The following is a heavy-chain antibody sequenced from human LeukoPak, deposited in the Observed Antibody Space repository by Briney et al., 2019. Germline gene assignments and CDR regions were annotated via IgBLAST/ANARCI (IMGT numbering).Heavy chain of an antibody. CDR2: ISSSSSYI. D-gene: IGHD6-19*01. J-gene: IGHJ4*02. CDR3: ARVAVAISYFDY. V-gene: IGHV3-21*01. CDR1: GFTFSSYS. Sequence: RGSLRLSCAASGFTFSSYSMNWVRQAPGKGLEWVSSISSSSSYIYYADSVKGRFTISRDNAKNSLYLQMNSLRAEDTAVYYCARVAVAISYFDYWGQGTLVTVSS.